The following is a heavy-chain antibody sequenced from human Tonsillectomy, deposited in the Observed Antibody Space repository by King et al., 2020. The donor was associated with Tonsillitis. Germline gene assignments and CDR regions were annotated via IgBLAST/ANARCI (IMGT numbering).Heavy chain of an antibody. J-gene: IGHJ5*02. Sequence: QLQESGPGLVKPSETLSLTCTVSGGSVSSNSYYWTWIRQPPGKGLEWIGYIYNSASTNYNPSLKSRVTISVDTSKNQFSLKLSSVTAADTAVFYCARVFAGVFELWGQGILVTVSS. CDR3: ARVFAGVFEL. CDR1: GGSVSSNSYY. CDR2: IYNSAST. D-gene: IGHD3-9*01. V-gene: IGHV4-61*01.